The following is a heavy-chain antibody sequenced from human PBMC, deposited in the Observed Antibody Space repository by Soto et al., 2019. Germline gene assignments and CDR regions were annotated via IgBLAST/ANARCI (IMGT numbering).Heavy chain of an antibody. Sequence: SETLSLTCTVSGGSISSSGYYWVWIRQPPGKGLEWIGSFYYSGSTYYNPSLKSRVTISVDTSDNQFSLKLSSVTAADTAVYYCARQVVDGAVAGSGSFDYWGQGTLVTVS. CDR3: ARQVVDGAVAGSGSFDY. V-gene: IGHV4-39*01. D-gene: IGHD3-10*01. J-gene: IGHJ4*02. CDR2: FYYSGST. CDR1: GGSISSSGYY.